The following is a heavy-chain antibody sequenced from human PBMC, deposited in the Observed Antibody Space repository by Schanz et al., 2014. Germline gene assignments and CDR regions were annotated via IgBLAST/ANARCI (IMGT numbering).Heavy chain of an antibody. Sequence: QVQLVQSGAEVKKPGASVKVSCKASGHPFTAYYMHWVRQAPGQGLEWMGRIIPIVDITNYAQKFLGRVTITADKSTSTAYMELKSLRSADTAVYYCATIGVNDYWRFGLDLWGQGTTVTVSS. CDR1: GHPFTAYY. D-gene: IGHD3-16*01. CDR3: ATIGVNDYWRFGLDL. J-gene: IGHJ6*02. V-gene: IGHV1-69*09. CDR2: IIPIVDIT.